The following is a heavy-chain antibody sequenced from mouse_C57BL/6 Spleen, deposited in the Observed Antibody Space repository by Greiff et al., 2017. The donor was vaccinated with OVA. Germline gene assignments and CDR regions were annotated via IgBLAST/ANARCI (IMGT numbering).Heavy chain of an antibody. J-gene: IGHJ1*03. V-gene: IGHV1-42*01. CDR2: INPSTGGT. Sequence: EVQLQQSGPELVKPGASVKISCKASGYSFTGYYMNWVKQSPEKSLEWIGEINPSTGGTTYNQKFKAKATLTVDKSSSTAYMQLKSLTSEHSAVYDCASGYYGNPWYFDVWGTGTTVTVSS. CDR3: ASGYYGNPWYFDV. D-gene: IGHD2-1*01. CDR1: GYSFTGYY.